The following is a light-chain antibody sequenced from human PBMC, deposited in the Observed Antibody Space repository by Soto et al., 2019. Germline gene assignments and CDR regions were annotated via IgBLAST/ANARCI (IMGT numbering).Light chain of an antibody. J-gene: IGKJ1*01. V-gene: IGKV3-20*01. CDR1: QSVRSND. Sequence: EIVLTQSPGTLSLSPGERATLSCRASQSVRSNDLAWYRQTPGQAPRLLIYGASNRATGIPDRFSGSGSGTDFTLIISRLEPEDFALYYCQQYGSSPWTFGQGTKVEIK. CDR2: GAS. CDR3: QQYGSSPWT.